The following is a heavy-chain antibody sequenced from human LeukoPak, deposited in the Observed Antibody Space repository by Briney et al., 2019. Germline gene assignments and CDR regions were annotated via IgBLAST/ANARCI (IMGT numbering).Heavy chain of an antibody. Sequence: SVKVSCKASGGTFISYAISWVRQAPGQGLEWMGGIIPIFGTANYAQKFQGRVTITTDESTSTAYMELSSLRSEDTAVYYCARAYCSSTSCYWGDAFDIWGQGTMVTVSS. J-gene: IGHJ3*02. CDR3: ARAYCSSTSCYWGDAFDI. V-gene: IGHV1-69*05. CDR2: IIPIFGTA. CDR1: GGTFISYA. D-gene: IGHD2-2*01.